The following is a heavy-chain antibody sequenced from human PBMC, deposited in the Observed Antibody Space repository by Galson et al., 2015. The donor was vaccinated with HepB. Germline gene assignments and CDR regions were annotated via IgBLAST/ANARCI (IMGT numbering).Heavy chain of an antibody. CDR2: INPNSGAT. V-gene: IGHV1-2*05. J-gene: IGHJ3*02. D-gene: IGHD6-13*01. Sequence: SVKVSCKASGYTFTDYYIHWVRQAPGQGLEWMGRINPNSGATSYAQKFQGRLTMTRDTSINTAYMELSRLRSDDTVVYYCAREGGRGIAATAGTRFNAFDMWGQGTMVTVSS. CDR3: AREGGRGIAATAGTRFNAFDM. CDR1: GYTFTDYY.